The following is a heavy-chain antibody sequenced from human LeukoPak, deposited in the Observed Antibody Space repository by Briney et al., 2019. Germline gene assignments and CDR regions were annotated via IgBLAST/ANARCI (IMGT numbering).Heavy chain of an antibody. CDR2: IYTSEST. V-gene: IGHV4-4*07. D-gene: IGHD6-13*01. J-gene: IGHJ2*01. CDR1: GGSISNYF. CDR3: ARVYYSNSYDYWYFDL. Sequence: SETLSLTCSVSGGSISNYFWNWIRQPAGKGLEWIGRIYTSESTNYNPSLKSRVTMSVDTSKNQISLTLTSVTAADTAVYYCARVYYSNSYDYWYFDLWGRGTLVTVSS.